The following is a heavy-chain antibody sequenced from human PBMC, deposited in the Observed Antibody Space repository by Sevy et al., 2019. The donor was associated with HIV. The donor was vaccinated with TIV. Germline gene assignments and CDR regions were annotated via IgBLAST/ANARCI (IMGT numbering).Heavy chain of an antibody. CDR2: ISSASSYR. D-gene: IGHD3-22*01. J-gene: IGHJ4*02. CDR1: GFTFRDYS. V-gene: IGHV3-21*06. Sequence: GGSLRLSCAASGFTFRDYSMNWVRQAPGQGLEWVSSISSASSYRIYGDSVKGRFTISRDNAKNLLYLDLNSLRVEDTTAYYCTRVDYYDTSASQYWGQGTLVTVSS. CDR3: TRVDYYDTSASQY.